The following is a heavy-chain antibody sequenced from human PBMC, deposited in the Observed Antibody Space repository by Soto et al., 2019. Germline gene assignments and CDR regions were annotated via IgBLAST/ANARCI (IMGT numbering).Heavy chain of an antibody. J-gene: IGHJ6*02. CDR2: IYWDDDK. Sequence: QITLKESGPTLVKPTQTLTLTCTFSAFSLSTGGVGVGWIRQPPGKALEWLALIYWDDDKGYIPSRISRLTITKDASKHQLVLTLTTMDPVKTATYYWMPRRCVGVCLQSYPSYYYYGMAVWGQGTTLPVSS. CDR1: AFSLSTGGVG. CDR3: MPRRCVGVCLQSYPSYYYYGMAV. D-gene: IGHD2-2*01. V-gene: IGHV2-5*02.